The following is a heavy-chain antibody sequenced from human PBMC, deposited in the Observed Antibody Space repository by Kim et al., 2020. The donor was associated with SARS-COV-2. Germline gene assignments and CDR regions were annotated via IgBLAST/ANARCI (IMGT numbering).Heavy chain of an antibody. V-gene: IGHV4-59*01. Sequence: SNPPPQSRVTISVDTAKNQFSLKLSSVTAADTAVYYCARERGYSYGAFDYWGQGTLVTVSS. CDR3: ARERGYSYGAFDY. D-gene: IGHD5-18*01. J-gene: IGHJ4*02.